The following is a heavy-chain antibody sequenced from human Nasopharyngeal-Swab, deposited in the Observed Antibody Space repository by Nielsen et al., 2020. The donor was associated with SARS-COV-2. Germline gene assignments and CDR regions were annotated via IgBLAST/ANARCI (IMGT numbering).Heavy chain of an antibody. CDR3: ARAVVWVGAAPSAVWGYFDY. Sequence: VRPAPGKGLEGIGYIYYSGSTYYNPSLKSRVTISVDTSKNQFSLKLSSVTAADTAVYYCARAVVWVGAAPSAVWGYFDYWGQGTLVTVSS. CDR2: IYYSGST. D-gene: IGHD2-15*01. V-gene: IGHV4-30-4*01. J-gene: IGHJ4*02.